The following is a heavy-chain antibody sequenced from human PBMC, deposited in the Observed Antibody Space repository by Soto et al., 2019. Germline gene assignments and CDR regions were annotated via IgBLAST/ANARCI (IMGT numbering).Heavy chain of an antibody. CDR3: ARARSFDYVWGSYHIDP. CDR2: IFHTGRT. CDR1: DGSITSSNW. V-gene: IGHV4-4*02. J-gene: IGHJ5*02. D-gene: IGHD3-16*01. Sequence: QVHLQESGTGLVKPSGTLSLTCTVSDGSITSSNWWTWVRQSPGKGLEWIGEIFHTGRTDYNPSLKSRVTMSLDKSMSQFSLRLTSVTAADTAVYYCARARSFDYVWGSYHIDPWGQGTLVTVSS.